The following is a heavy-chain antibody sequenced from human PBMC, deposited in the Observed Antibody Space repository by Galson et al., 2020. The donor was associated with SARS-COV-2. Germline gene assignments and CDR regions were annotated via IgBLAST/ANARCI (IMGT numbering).Heavy chain of an antibody. J-gene: IGHJ6*02. CDR1: GYSFTSYW. CDR3: ARLRYIYGSGSYYRLNGMDV. Sequence: GESLKISCKGSGYSFTSYWIGWVRQMPGKGLEWMGIIYPGDSDTRYSPSFQGQVTISADKSISTAYLQWSSLKASDTAMYYCARLRYIYGSGSYYRLNGMDVWGQGTTVTVSS. V-gene: IGHV5-51*01. CDR2: IYPGDSDT. D-gene: IGHD3-10*01.